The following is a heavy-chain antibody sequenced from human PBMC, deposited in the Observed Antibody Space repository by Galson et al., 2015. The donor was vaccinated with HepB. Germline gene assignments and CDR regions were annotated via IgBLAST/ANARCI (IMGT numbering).Heavy chain of an antibody. CDR1: GFTFASSG. V-gene: IGHV3-23*01. CDR2: ICAGGGET. D-gene: IGHD1-26*01. J-gene: IGHJ4*02. CDR3: AKSFYGGSYYFDS. Sequence: SLRLSCAASGFTFASSGMSWVRQAPGKGLEWVSLICAGGGETRYADSVKGRFTVSRDNSKNTLYLQMNSLRAEDTAIYYCAKSFYGGSYYFDSWGRGTLVTVSS.